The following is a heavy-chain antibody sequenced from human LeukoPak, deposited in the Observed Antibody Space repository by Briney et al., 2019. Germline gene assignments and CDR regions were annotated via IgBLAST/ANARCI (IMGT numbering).Heavy chain of an antibody. CDR2: IRSTGSPI. V-gene: IGHV3-48*01. CDR3: ARRTVNTLPYGLDV. CDR1: GFTFSTYT. D-gene: IGHD4-11*01. Sequence: GGSLRLSCAASGFTFSTYTMNWVRQSPGKGLEWLSYIRSTGSPIYYADSVKGRFTISRDSANNLLFLQMNSLKAEDTAVYHCARRTVNTLPYGLDVWGQGTTVTVSS. J-gene: IGHJ6*02.